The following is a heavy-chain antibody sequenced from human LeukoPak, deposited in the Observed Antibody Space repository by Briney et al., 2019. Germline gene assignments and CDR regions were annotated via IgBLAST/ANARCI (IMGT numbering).Heavy chain of an antibody. CDR2: ISGSGGST. CDR1: GFTFSSYA. CDR3: AKVVEYCSSTSCYTTTPDY. D-gene: IGHD2-2*02. V-gene: IGHV3-23*01. J-gene: IGHJ4*02. Sequence: PGGSLRLSCAASGFTFSSYAMSWVRQAPGKGLEWVSAISGSGGSTYYADSVKGRFTISRDNSKNTLYLQMNSLRAEDTAVYYCAKVVEYCSSTSCYTTTPDYWGQGTLVTVSS.